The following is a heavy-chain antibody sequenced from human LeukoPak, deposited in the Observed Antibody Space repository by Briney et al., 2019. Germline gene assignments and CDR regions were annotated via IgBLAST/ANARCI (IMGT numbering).Heavy chain of an antibody. J-gene: IGHJ3*02. CDR3: ARDRSIEDAFDI. Sequence: GGSLRLSCAASGFTFSSYWMHWVRQAPGKGLVWVSRIKSDGSNTTYADSVKGRFSISRDNAKNTLFLQMNSLSPEDTAVYYCARDRSIEDAFDIWGQGTMVTVSS. D-gene: IGHD3-3*02. CDR1: GFTFSSYW. CDR2: IKSDGSNT. V-gene: IGHV3-74*03.